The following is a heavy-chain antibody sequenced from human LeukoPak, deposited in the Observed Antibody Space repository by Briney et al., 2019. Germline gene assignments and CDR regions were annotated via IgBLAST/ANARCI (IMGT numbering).Heavy chain of an antibody. V-gene: IGHV3-23*01. CDR2: ISGSGGST. Sequence: GGSLRLSCAASGFTFSSYAMSWVRQAPGKGLEWVSAISGSGGSTYYADSVKGRFTVSRDNSKNTLYVQMRSRRAEDTAVYYCAKDFVVVPGNVNYFDYWGQGTLVTVSS. CDR1: GFTFSSYA. D-gene: IGHD2-21*02. CDR3: AKDFVVVPGNVNYFDY. J-gene: IGHJ4*02.